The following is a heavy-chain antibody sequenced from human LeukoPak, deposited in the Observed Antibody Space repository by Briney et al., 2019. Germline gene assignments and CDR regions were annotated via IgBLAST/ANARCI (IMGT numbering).Heavy chain of an antibody. CDR1: GGSLSGSS. V-gene: IGHV4-34*01. CDR3: ARRDSGYAPTALQE. Sequence: PSETLSLTCAVYGGSLSGSSWSWIRQPPGKGLEWIGEVDDTGSTNYNPSLKSRATISADTPQRQFSLTLPSVTAADTAVYYCARRDSGYAPTALQEWGQGTLVTVSA. J-gene: IGHJ1*01. D-gene: IGHD5-12*01. CDR2: VDDTGST.